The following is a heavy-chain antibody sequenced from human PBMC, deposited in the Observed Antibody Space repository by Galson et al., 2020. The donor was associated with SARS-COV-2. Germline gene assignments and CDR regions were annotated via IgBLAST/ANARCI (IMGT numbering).Heavy chain of an antibody. J-gene: IGHJ6*03. V-gene: IGHV3-23*05. D-gene: IGHD3-16*01. CDR1: GFTFSNYV. CDR3: ARSYASGSYCGYFYYMDV. Sequence: GESLKISCATSGFTFSNYVMNWVRLTPGKGLEWVSASAIGGRDSSYADSVKGRFTISRDRSTNTLYLQMKSLRAEDTGLYLCARSYASGSYCGYFYYMDVWGNGTTVTVSS. CDR2: SAIGGRDS.